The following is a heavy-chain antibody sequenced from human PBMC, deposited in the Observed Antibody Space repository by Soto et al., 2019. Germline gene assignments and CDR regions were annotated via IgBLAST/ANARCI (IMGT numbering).Heavy chain of an antibody. J-gene: IGHJ4*02. Sequence: EVQLLESGGGLVQPGGSLRLSCAASGFTFSRYAMSWVRQAPGKGLEWVSTISGSGGSTYYADSVKGRFTISRDNSKNTLYRQMTTLRAEDTAVYYCAKGNDAIDYWGQGSLVTVSS. V-gene: IGHV3-23*01. D-gene: IGHD1-1*01. CDR3: AKGNDAIDY. CDR2: ISGSGGST. CDR1: GFTFSRYA.